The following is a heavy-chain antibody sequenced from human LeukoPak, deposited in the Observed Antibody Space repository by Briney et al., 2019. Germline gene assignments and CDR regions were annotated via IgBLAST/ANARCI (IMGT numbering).Heavy chain of an antibody. CDR3: ARSGSGGWTDY. V-gene: IGHV6-1*01. CDR2: TYYRSKWYN. Sequence: SQTLSLTCAISGDSVSSNSAAWNWKRQSPSRGFEWLGRTYYRSKWYNGYAGFVKSRVSVNPDTSKNQFSLQLNSVTPEDTAVYYCARSGSGGWTDYWGQGHLVTVSS. CDR1: GDSVSSNSAA. J-gene: IGHJ4*02. D-gene: IGHD6-19*01.